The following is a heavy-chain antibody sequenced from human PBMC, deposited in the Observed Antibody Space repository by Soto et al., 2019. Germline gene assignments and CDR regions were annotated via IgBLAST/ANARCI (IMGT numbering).Heavy chain of an antibody. CDR3: AMVDVYVTPSPQDV. CDR1: GYTFTRYG. J-gene: IGHJ6*02. V-gene: IGHV1-18*01. Sequence: QVQLVQSGAEVKNPGASVKVSCKASGYTFTRYGIGWARQAPGQGLEWMGWINTYNGNTNYAQNVQGRVTLTTDTPTRTAYRELRSHRSNDTAIYYCAMVDVYVTPSPQDVWGQGTTVIVSS. D-gene: IGHD3-16*01. CDR2: INTYNGNT.